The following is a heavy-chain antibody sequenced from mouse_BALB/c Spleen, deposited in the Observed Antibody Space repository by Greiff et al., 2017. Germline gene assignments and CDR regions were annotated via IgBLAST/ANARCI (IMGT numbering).Heavy chain of an antibody. V-gene: IGHV5-6*01. J-gene: IGHJ4*01. CDR3: ARHRYDYDGAMDY. CDR1: GFTFSSYG. D-gene: IGHD2-4*01. Sequence: EVKLMESGGDLVKPGGSLKLSFAVSGFTFSSYGLSWVRQTPDKRLEWVATISSGGSYTYYPDSVKGRFTISRDNAKNTLYLQMSSLKSEDTAMYYCARHRYDYDGAMDYWGQGTSVTVSS. CDR2: ISSGGSYT.